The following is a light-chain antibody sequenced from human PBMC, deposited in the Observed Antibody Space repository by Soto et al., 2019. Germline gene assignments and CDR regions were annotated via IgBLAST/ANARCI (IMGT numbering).Light chain of an antibody. Sequence: DIQMTQSPSTLSATAGDRVTITCRASQSISAWLAWYQKKPGKAPKLLIYGASTLQSGVPSRFGGSGSGTDFTLTVSSLQPEDFATYYCQQLFMYPPTFGPGTKVDIK. J-gene: IGKJ3*01. V-gene: IGKV1-5*01. CDR3: QQLFMYPPT. CDR2: GAS. CDR1: QSISAW.